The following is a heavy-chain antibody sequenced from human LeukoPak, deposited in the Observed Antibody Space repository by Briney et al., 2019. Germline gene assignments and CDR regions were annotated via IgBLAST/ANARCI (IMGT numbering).Heavy chain of an antibody. D-gene: IGHD3-22*01. V-gene: IGHV3-15*01. Sequence: GGSLRLSCAASGFTFSNAWMSWVRQAPGKGLEWVGRIKSKTDGGTTDYAAPVKGRFTISRDDSKNTLYLQMNSLKTEDTAVYYCTTDQYYYDNSGYYSFFDYWGQGTLVTVSS. CDR1: GFTFSNAW. CDR2: IKSKTDGGTT. CDR3: TTDQYYYDNSGYYSFFDY. J-gene: IGHJ4*02.